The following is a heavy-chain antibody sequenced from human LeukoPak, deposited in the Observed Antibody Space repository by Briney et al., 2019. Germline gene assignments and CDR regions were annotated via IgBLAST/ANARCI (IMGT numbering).Heavy chain of an antibody. Sequence: PSETLSLTCSVSSVSISSHDWSWVRQSPGKGLEWIRYSHSSGDTNYNPSLKSRVTMSVDTSKNQFSLKLSSVTAADTAVYYCARDLGPHWGQGTLVTVSS. CDR2: SHSSGDT. CDR3: ARDLGPH. D-gene: IGHD3-10*01. J-gene: IGHJ4*02. CDR1: SVSISSHD. V-gene: IGHV4-59*11.